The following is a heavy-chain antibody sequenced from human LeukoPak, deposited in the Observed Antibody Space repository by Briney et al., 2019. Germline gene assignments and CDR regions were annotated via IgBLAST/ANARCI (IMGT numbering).Heavy chain of an antibody. CDR2: IYYSGST. V-gene: IGHV4-39*07. Sequence: SETLSLTCTVSGGSISSSSYYWGWIRQPPGKGLEWIGSIYYSGSTYYNPSLKSRVTISVDTSKNQFSLKLSSVTAADTAVYYCASMDYGDYYYYGMDVWGQGTTVTVSS. CDR3: ASMDYGDYYYYGMDV. CDR1: GGSISSSSYY. J-gene: IGHJ6*02. D-gene: IGHD3-16*01.